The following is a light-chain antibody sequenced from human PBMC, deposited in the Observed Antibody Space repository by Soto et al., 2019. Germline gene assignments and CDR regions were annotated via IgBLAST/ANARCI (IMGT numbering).Light chain of an antibody. CDR3: SSYTTSSTEV. V-gene: IGLV2-14*03. J-gene: IGLJ1*01. CDR2: DVS. CDR1: SSDVGRYNY. Sequence: QSALTQPASVSGSPGQSITISCTGTSSDVGRYNYVSWYQQHPGKAPKLIIYDVSNRPSGVSNRFFGSKSANTASLTISGLQSEDEADYYCSSYTTSSTEVFGTGTKVTVL.